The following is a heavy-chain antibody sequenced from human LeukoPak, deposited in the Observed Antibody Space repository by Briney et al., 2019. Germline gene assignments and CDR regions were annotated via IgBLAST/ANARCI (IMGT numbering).Heavy chain of an antibody. V-gene: IGHV3-30*18. Sequence: XGSLRLSCAASGFTFSSYGMHWVRQAPGKGVEWVAVISYDGSNKYYAESVKGRFTISRDNSKKKLYLQMNSLRAEDAAVYYCAKSTRRPYSGSYYEAFDYWGQGTLVTVSS. CDR3: AKSTRRPYSGSYYEAFDY. D-gene: IGHD1-26*01. CDR2: ISYDGSNK. J-gene: IGHJ4*02. CDR1: GFTFSSYG.